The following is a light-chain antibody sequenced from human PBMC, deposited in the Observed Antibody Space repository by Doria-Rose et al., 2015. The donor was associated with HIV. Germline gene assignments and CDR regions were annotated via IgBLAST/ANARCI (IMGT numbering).Light chain of an antibody. CDR2: GAS. CDR3: QQFDSFPRT. J-gene: IGKJ1*01. V-gene: IGKV1-9*01. Sequence: TQSPSFLSASVGVRVTITCRASQGISRYLAWYQQKPGKALTLLIFGASTLQSGVPSRFSGSGSGTEFTLTISSLQPEDFATYYCQQFDSFPRTFGQGTKVELK. CDR1: QGISRY.